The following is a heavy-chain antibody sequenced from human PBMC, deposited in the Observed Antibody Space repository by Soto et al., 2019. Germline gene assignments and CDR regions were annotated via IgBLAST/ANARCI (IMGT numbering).Heavy chain of an antibody. Sequence: GGSLRLSCAAYGFTFTSYSMNWVRQAPVKGLEWVSSISSSSSYIYYADSVKGRFAISRDNAKNSLYLQMNSLRAEDTAVYYCARVVDYYDPYYYYGMDVWGQGTTVTVSS. V-gene: IGHV3-21*01. CDR3: ARVVDYYDPYYYYGMDV. CDR2: ISSSSSYI. CDR1: GFTFTSYS. J-gene: IGHJ6*02. D-gene: IGHD3-22*01.